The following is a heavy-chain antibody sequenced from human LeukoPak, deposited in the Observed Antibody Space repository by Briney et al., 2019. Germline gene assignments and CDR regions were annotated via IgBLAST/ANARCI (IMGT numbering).Heavy chain of an antibody. Sequence: PGGSLRLSCAASGFTFSSYEMNWVRQAPGKGLEWIGSIYYSGSTYYNPSLKSRVTISVDTSKNQFSLKLSSVTAADTAVYYCASNYYDSSGYYQFDYWGQGTLVTVSS. CDR3: ASNYYDSSGYYQFDY. CDR2: IYYSGST. V-gene: IGHV4-39*07. J-gene: IGHJ4*02. CDR1: GFTFSSYE. D-gene: IGHD3-22*01.